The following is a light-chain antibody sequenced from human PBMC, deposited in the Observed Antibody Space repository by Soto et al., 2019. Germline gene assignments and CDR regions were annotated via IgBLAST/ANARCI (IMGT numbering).Light chain of an antibody. J-gene: IGLJ2*01. V-gene: IGLV2-14*01. Sequence: QSALTQPASVSGSPGQSITISCIGTSSDVGAYNYVSWYQQHPGKAPKLMVYEVSNRPSGVSNRFSGSKSGNTASLTISGLQTEDEADYYCSSYTSSSTVVFGGGTKVTVL. CDR2: EVS. CDR1: SSDVGAYNY. CDR3: SSYTSSSTVV.